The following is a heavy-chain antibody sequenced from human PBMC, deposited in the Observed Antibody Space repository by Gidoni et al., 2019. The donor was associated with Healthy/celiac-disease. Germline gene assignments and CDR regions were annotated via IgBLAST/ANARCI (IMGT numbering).Heavy chain of an antibody. D-gene: IGHD6-13*01. CDR3: ARHRDSSSWYYYYGMDV. J-gene: IGHJ6*02. V-gene: IGHV4-39*01. CDR1: GGSISSSSYY. CDR2: IYYSGST. Sequence: QLQLQESGPGLVKPSETLSLTCTVSGGSISSSSYYWGWIRQPPGKGLEWIGSIYYSGSTYYNPSLKSRVTISVDTSKNQFSLKLSSVTAADTAVYYCARHRDSSSWYYYYGMDVWGQGTTVTVSS.